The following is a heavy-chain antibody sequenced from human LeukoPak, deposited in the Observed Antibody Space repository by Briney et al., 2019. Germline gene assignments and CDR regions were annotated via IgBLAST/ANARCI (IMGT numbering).Heavy chain of an antibody. CDR2: ISGSSSAM. D-gene: IGHD6-6*01. V-gene: IGHV3-69-1*01. CDR1: GFTLIDHY. Sequence: PAGSLTLSCAASGFTLIDHYMDWVRQAPGKGLEWVSSISGSSSAMEYADSVKGRFTITRDNAKNSLYLQMNRLRAEDTAVYYCARLVSTFREAYYFDHGGQGTLVTLSS. CDR3: ARLVSTFREAYYFDH. J-gene: IGHJ4*02.